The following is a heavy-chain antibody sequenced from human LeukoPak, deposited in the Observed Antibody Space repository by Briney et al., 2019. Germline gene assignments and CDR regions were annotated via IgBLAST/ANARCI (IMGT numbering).Heavy chain of an antibody. D-gene: IGHD2-2*01. CDR1: GGSISNYY. V-gene: IGHV4-59*01. J-gene: IGHJ3*02. CDR3: ARGGYCSSSSCYGDDAFDT. CDR2: IYYSGSA. Sequence: SETLSLTCTVSGGSISNYYWSWIRQPPGEGLEWIGYIYYSGSANYNPSLKSRVTISVDTPRNQFSLRLSSVTAADTAMYYCARGGYCSSSSCYGDDAFDTWGQGTMVTVSS.